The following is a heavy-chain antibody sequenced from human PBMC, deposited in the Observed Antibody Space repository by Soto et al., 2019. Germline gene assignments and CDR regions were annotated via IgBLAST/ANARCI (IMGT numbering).Heavy chain of an antibody. V-gene: IGHV3-53*01. CDR1: GFSVTANS. CDR3: ARQLSGSWYNWFDP. J-gene: IGHJ5*02. Sequence: PGGSLRLSCAASGFSVTANSMSWVRQAPGKGLEWVSVMHSDVTTYYADSVKGRFIISRDNSKHTLYLQMSNLRGEDTARYFCARQLSGSWYNWFDPWGQGTLVTVSS. D-gene: IGHD6-13*01. CDR2: MHSDVTT.